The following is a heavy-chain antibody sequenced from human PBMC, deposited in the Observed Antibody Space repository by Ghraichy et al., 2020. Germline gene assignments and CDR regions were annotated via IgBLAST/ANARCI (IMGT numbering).Heavy chain of an antibody. CDR3: ATESDYYDSRRSWISGYFDY. CDR2: ISSGGGRT. V-gene: IGHV3-48*02. CDR1: GLTFSSQN. D-gene: IGHD3-22*01. Sequence: GGSLRLSCAASGLTFSSQNMNWVRLAPGRGLEWISYISSGGGRTYYADSVKGRFTISRDNGKNSLFLQMNSLRDADAAVYYCATESDYYDSRRSWISGYFDYWGQGTLVTVSS. J-gene: IGHJ4*02.